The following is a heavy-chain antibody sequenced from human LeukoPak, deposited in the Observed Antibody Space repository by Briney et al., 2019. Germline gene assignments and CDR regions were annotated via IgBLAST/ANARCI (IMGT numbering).Heavy chain of an antibody. CDR1: GYTFTSNY. CDR2: ISPSGGST. J-gene: IGHJ5*02. CDR3: ARDNSVGDNAWWFDP. D-gene: IGHD1-26*01. V-gene: IGHV1-46*01. Sequence: ASVKVSCRAFGYTFTSNYMHWVRQAPGQGPEWMGVISPSGGSTTYAQKFQGRVTLTRDMSTSTDYLELSSLRSEDTAIYYCARDNSVGDNAWWFDPWGQGTLVTVSS.